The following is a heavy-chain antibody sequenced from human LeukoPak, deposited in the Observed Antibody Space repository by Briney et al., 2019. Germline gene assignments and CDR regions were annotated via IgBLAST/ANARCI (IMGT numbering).Heavy chain of an antibody. CDR2: ISSSSSTI. Sequence: QPGGSLRLSCAASGFTFSSYSMNWVRQAPGKGLEWVSYISSSSSTIYYADSVKGRFTISRDNAKNSLYLQMNSLRAEDTAVYYCARDPDYYGSGDAFDXWGQGTMVTV. CDR1: GFTFSSYS. V-gene: IGHV3-48*01. CDR3: ARDPDYYGSGDAFDX. D-gene: IGHD3-10*01. J-gene: IGHJ3*02.